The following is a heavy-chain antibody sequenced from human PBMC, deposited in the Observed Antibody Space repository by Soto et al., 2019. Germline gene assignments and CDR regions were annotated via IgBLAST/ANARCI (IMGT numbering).Heavy chain of an antibody. V-gene: IGHV1-69*01. CDR1: GCNFSSYA. Sequence: QVQLVQSGAEVKKPGSSVKVSCKASGCNFSSYAISWVRQAPGQGLEWMGGIIPISGTANYAQKFQGRVTITADESTSTAYMELSSLRSEDTAVYYCARSQGSSTSLEIYYYYYYGMDVWGQGTTVTVSS. D-gene: IGHD2-2*01. J-gene: IGHJ6*02. CDR3: ARSQGSSTSLEIYYYYYYGMDV. CDR2: IIPISGTA.